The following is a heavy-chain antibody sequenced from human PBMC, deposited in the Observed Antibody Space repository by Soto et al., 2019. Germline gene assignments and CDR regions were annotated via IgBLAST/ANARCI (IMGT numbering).Heavy chain of an antibody. CDR2: IYYSGSS. CDR3: ARGSVRARAFDY. D-gene: IGHD3-10*01. Sequence: QLQLQESGPGLVKPSETLSLTCTVSGDSISSSSYYWGWIRQPPGKGLEWIGNIYYSGSSYYNPSLKSRVTISVDTSKNQFALKLSSLTAADTAVYYCARGSVRARAFDYWGQGTLVTVSS. J-gene: IGHJ4*02. CDR1: GDSISSSSYY. V-gene: IGHV4-39*01.